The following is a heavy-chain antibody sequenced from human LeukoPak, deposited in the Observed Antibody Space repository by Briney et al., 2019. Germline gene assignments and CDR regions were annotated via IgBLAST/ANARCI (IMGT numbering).Heavy chain of an antibody. Sequence: SETLSLTCNVSGGSISSSSYYWGWIRQSPGKGLEWIGDIYYSGRTYNKNPSLESRVTISIDTSKSQFSLKLSSVSAADTAVYYCARDTRYSSGPDIWGQGTMVTVSS. J-gene: IGHJ3*02. CDR2: IYYSGRT. CDR3: ARDTRYSSGPDI. D-gene: IGHD6-19*01. CDR1: GGSISSSSYY. V-gene: IGHV4-39*07.